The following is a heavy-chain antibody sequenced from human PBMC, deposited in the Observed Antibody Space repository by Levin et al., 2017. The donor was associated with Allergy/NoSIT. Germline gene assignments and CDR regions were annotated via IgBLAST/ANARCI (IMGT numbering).Heavy chain of an antibody. CDR1: GFTFSSYS. V-gene: IGHV3-64D*06. J-gene: IGHJ3*02. D-gene: IGHD3-10*01. CDR2: VNPNGGST. CDR3: VKIHGAGSQGTFDI. Sequence: GGSLRLSCSASGFTFSSYSMFWVRQAPGKGLEYVSSVNPNGGSTYYADSVKGRFTISRDNSKNTLYLQMSSLRAEDTAVYYCVKIHGAGSQGTFDIWGQGTMVTVSS.